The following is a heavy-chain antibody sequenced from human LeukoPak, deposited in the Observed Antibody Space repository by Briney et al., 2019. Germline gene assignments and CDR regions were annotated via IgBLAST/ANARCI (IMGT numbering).Heavy chain of an antibody. CDR2: INSDGSST. J-gene: IGHJ3*02. V-gene: IGHV3-74*01. Sequence: GGSLRLSCAASGFTFSSYWMHWVRRAPGKGLLWVSRINSDGSSTSYADSVKGRFTTSRDNAKNTLYLQMNSLRAEDTAVYYCARSQGSSDAFDIWGQGTMVTVSS. D-gene: IGHD2-2*01. CDR3: ARSQGSSDAFDI. CDR1: GFTFSSYW.